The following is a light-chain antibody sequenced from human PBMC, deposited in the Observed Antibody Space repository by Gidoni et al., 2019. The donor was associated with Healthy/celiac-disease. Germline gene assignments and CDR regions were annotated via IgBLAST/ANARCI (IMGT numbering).Light chain of an antibody. CDR1: QSVSSSY. J-gene: IGKJ1*01. CDR2: GAS. V-gene: IGKV3-20*01. CDR3: QQYGSWA. Sequence: NVLTQSPGTLSLSPGERATLSCRASQSVSSSYLAWYQQKPGQAPRLLIYGASSRATGIPDRFSGSGSGTDFTLTISRLEPEDFAVYYWQQYGSWAFGQGTKVEIK.